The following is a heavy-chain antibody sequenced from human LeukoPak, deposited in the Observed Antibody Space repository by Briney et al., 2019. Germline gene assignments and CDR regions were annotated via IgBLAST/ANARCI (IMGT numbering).Heavy chain of an antibody. CDR2: ISYDGSNK. J-gene: IGHJ4*02. CDR3: AKPWGLQLFDY. CDR1: GFTFSSYA. Sequence: GRSLRLSCAASGFTFSSYAMHWVRQAPGKGLEWVAVISYDGSNKYYADSVKGRFTISRGNSKNTLYLQMNSLRAEDTAVYYCAKPWGLQLFDYWGQGTLVTVSS. V-gene: IGHV3-30-3*02. D-gene: IGHD5-24*01.